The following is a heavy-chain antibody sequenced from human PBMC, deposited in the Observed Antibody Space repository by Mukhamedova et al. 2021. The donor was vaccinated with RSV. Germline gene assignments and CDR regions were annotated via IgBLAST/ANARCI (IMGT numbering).Heavy chain of an antibody. V-gene: IGHV1-58*01. Sequence: AQKFQERVTITRDMSTSTVYMELSSLRSEDTAVYYCAADPGSNNAFDIWGQGTMVTVSS. D-gene: IGHD1-14*01. J-gene: IGHJ3*02. CDR3: AADPGSNNAFDI.